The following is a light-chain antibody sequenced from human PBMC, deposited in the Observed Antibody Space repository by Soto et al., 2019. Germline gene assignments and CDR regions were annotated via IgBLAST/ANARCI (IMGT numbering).Light chain of an antibody. CDR3: QQYNSYSWP. J-gene: IGKJ1*01. Sequence: EIQVTQSPSTLSASVGDRVTITCRASQRISSWLAWYQQKPGKAPKLLIYDASSLESGVPSRFSGSGSGTEFTLTISSLQPDDFATYYCQQYNSYSWPFGQGTMVAIK. CDR1: QRISSW. CDR2: DAS. V-gene: IGKV1-5*01.